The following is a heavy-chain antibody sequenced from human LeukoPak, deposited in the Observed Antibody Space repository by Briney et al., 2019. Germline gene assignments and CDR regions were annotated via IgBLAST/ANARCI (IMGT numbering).Heavy chain of an antibody. Sequence: QSGGSLRLSCAASGGTFSSYAMHWVRQAPGKGLEWVGFVSYDGSNKYYANSVKGGCTIYRDQSKNTLHLQMNSLRAEDTAISYCARGTSFAVGATLDFWGQGTLVTVSS. CDR3: ARGTSFAVGATLDF. D-gene: IGHD1-26*01. CDR1: GGTFSSYA. J-gene: IGHJ4*02. V-gene: IGHV3-30*04. CDR2: VSYDGSNK.